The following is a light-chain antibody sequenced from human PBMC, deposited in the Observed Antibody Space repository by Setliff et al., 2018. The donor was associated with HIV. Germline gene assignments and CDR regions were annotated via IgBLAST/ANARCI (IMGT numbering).Light chain of an antibody. CDR3: CSYAGNFPV. J-gene: IGLJ2*01. CDR2: DVI. V-gene: IGLV2-11*01. Sequence: QSALTQPRSVSGSPGQSVTISCTGTSSDVGGYAHVSWYQEKPGKAPKLIIYDVIKRPSGVPDRFSATKSGNTASLTISGLQAEDESDYHCCSYAGNFPVFGGGTKGTVL. CDR1: SSDVGGYAH.